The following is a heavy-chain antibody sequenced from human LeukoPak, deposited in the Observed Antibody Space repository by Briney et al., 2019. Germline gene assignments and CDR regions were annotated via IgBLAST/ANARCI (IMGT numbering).Heavy chain of an antibody. CDR1: GYTFIVYY. CDR2: ISTYNGNT. D-gene: IGHD2-21*01. V-gene: IGHV1-18*04. J-gene: IGHJ5*02. CDR3: ARDLGGNFVVTWFDP. Sequence: ASVKVSCKASGYTFIVYYMHWVRQAPGQGLEWMGWISTYNGNTNYAQNFQGRVTLTTDTSTSTAYMELRSLTSDDTAVYYCARDLGGNFVVTWFDPWGQGTLVTVSS.